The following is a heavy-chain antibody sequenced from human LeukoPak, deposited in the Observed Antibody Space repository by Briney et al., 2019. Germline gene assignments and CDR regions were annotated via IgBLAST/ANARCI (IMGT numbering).Heavy chain of an antibody. V-gene: IGHV3-74*01. J-gene: IGHJ3*02. CDR3: ARVYDGYLDAFDI. CDR1: GFTFSSYW. Sequence: GGSLRLSCAAPGFTFSSYWMHWVRQAPGKGLVWVSRINTDGSSTSYADSVKGRFTISRDNAKNTLYLQMNSLRAEDTAVYYCARVYDGYLDAFDIWGQGTMVTVSS. D-gene: IGHD5-24*01. CDR2: INTDGSST.